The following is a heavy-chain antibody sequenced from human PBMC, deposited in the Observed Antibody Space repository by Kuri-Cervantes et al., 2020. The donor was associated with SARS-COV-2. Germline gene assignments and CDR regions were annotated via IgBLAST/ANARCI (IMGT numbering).Heavy chain of an antibody. CDR3: ARDRGNYYDSSGDYLDY. V-gene: IGHV3-30-3*01. Sequence: GGSLRPACPASGFTFSSYAMHWVRQAPGKGLEWVAVISYDGSNKYYADSVKGRFTISRDNAKNSLYLQMNSLRAEDTAVYYCARDRGNYYDSSGDYLDYWGQGTLVTVSS. CDR1: GFTFSSYA. CDR2: ISYDGSNK. D-gene: IGHD3-22*01. J-gene: IGHJ4*02.